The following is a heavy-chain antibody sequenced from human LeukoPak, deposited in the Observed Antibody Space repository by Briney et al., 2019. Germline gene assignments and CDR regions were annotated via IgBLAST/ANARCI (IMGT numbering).Heavy chain of an antibody. J-gene: IGHJ4*02. V-gene: IGHV3-74*01. D-gene: IGHD4/OR15-4a*01. CDR1: GFTFSSYFW. CDR3: AGAGFDY. CDR2: IKSDGSSS. Sequence: PGGSLRLSCAASGFTFSSYFWMHWVRQGPGKGLVWVSRIKSDGSSSTYADSVKGRFTISRDNAKNSLCLQMNTLRAEDTAVYYCAGAGFDYWGQGTLVTVSS.